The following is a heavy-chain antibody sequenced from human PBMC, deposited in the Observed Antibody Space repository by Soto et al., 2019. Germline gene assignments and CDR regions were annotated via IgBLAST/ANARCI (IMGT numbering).Heavy chain of an antibody. V-gene: IGHV4-34*01. J-gene: IGHJ4*02. D-gene: IGHD1-20*01. Sequence: SETLSLTCAVYGGSFSGYYWSWIRQPPGKGLGWIGEINHSGSTNYNPSLKIRVTISVDTSKNQFSLKLSSLTAADTAVYYCASGGLTYFDYWGQGTLVTVSS. CDR1: GGSFSGYY. CDR3: ASGGLTYFDY. CDR2: INHSGST.